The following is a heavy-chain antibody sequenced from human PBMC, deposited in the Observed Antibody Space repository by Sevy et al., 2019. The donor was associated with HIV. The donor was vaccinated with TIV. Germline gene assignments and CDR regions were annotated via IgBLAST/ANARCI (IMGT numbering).Heavy chain of an antibody. CDR3: ARGRKTTEEWLEELDYYYGLDV. D-gene: IGHD2-8*01. CDR2: VRKDGSNK. J-gene: IGHJ6*02. V-gene: IGHV3-30*02. Sequence: GGSLRLSCAASGFSLTTSDMHWVRQAPGKGLEWVAYVRKDGSNKYYADSVRDRFTISRDSPKNTLYLQMNSLRDEDTAIYYCARGRKTTEEWLEELDYYYGLDVWVQRTTVTVSS. CDR1: GFSLTTSD.